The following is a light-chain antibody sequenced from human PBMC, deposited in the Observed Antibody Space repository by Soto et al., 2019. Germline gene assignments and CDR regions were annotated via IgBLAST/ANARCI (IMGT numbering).Light chain of an antibody. CDR1: SSNIRSNY. CDR3: AVWDDSLNGWV. J-gene: IGLJ3*02. CDR2: RDN. Sequence: QSVLTQSPSASGTPGERVTISCSGSSSNIRSNYVYWYQQLPGTAPKLLISRDNERPAGVPDRFSGSKSGTSASLDISGLRSEDEADYSCAVWDDSLNGWVFGGGTKVTVL. V-gene: IGLV1-47*01.